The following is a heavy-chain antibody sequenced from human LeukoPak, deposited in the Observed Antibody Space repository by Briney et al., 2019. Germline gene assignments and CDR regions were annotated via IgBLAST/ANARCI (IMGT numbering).Heavy chain of an antibody. D-gene: IGHD1-26*01. CDR1: GFTFSSYE. V-gene: IGHV3-48*03. J-gene: IGHJ6*02. CDR2: LSSSGSTI. CDR3: ARVLGMSTYYYYYGMDV. Sequence: GGSLRLSCAASGFTFSSYEMNWVRQAPGKGLEWVSYLSSSGSTIYYADSVKGRFTISRDNAKNSLYLQMNSLRAEDTAVYYCARVLGMSTYYYYYGMDVWGQGTTVTVSS.